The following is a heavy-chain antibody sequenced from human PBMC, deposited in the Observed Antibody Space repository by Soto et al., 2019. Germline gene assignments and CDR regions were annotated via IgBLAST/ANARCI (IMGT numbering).Heavy chain of an antibody. V-gene: IGHV4-30-4*08. D-gene: IGHD3-3*01. CDR3: ARSDFWSGYYTDY. CDR1: WCSISVGVYL. J-gene: IGHJ4*02. CDR2: VYYTGNT. Sequence: SLCLTFAIAWCSISVGVYLWGLIRQPPGKGLEWIGFVYYTGNTYYNPSLKSRLTISVDTSKNQFSLKLSSVTAADTAVYYCARSDFWSGYYTDYWGQGTLVTVSS.